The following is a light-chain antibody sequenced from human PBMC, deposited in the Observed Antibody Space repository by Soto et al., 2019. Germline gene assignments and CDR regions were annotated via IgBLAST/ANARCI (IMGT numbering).Light chain of an antibody. CDR3: HQYYSTPYT. CDR2: WAS. V-gene: IGKV4-1*01. J-gene: IGKJ2*01. CDR1: QSVLYSSNDKNY. Sequence: DIVMTQSPDSLAVSLGERATINCKSSQSVLYSSNDKNYLAWYQQKPGQPPKLLIYWASTRQSGVPDRFSGSGSGTDFNLTISSLQAEDVAVYFCHQYYSTPYTFGQGTKLEI.